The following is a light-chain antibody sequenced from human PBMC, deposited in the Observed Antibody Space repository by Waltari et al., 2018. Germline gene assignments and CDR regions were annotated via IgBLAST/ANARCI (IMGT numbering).Light chain of an antibody. Sequence: QLVLTQSPSASASLGASVKLTCTLSSGHSSNIIAWHQQQPEKGPRYLMKVNSDGSHSKGDEIPARFSGSSSGAGRYLTLASLQSEDEADYYCRTGGHGTWVFGGGTRLTVL. CDR1: SGHSSNI. J-gene: IGLJ3*02. V-gene: IGLV4-69*01. CDR3: RTGGHGTWV. CDR2: VNSDGSH.